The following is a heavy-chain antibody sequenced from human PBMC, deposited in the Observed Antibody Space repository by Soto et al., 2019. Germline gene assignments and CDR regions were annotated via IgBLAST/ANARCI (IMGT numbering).Heavy chain of an antibody. V-gene: IGHV1-2*02. Sequence: QLVQSWAEVKKPGASVRVSCKTSGPTFIAYYIHWVRQAPGQGLEWMGWIDPKSGGKTYEQKFLGRVTMTRDTSINTAYMDLNRLTSDDPAVYYCARVSVDVPEWGQGTLITVSS. J-gene: IGHJ4*02. D-gene: IGHD5-12*01. CDR2: IDPKSGGK. CDR3: ARVSVDVPE. CDR1: GPTFIAYY.